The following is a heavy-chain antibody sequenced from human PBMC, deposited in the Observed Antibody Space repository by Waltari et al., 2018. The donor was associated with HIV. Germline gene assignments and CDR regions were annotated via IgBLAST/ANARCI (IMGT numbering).Heavy chain of an antibody. Sequence: QVRLQESGPGLVKPSETLSLTCSVSASSINSRYYWGWIRQAPGKGLEWIGSIYRTGTPYYTPSLKSRVSISLNMSRNQFPLKLTSVTAADTAVYYCARDQDYYDSSGYTCYAFDPWGQGTMVIVSS. CDR1: ASSINSRYY. V-gene: IGHV4-38-2*02. CDR2: IYRTGTP. J-gene: IGHJ3*01. CDR3: ARDQDYYDSSGYTCYAFDP. D-gene: IGHD3-22*01.